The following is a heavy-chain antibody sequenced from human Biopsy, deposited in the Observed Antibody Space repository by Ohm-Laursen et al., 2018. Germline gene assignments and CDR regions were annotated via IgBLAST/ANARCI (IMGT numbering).Heavy chain of an antibody. J-gene: IGHJ4*02. CDR1: GFTFSNAW. V-gene: IGHV3-15*01. CDR2: IKRETDGGTT. Sequence: SLRLSCAASGFTFSNAWMSWVRQAPGKGLEWVGRIKRETDGGTTDYAAPVKGRLTISRDDSKNTLYLQMNSLKTEDTAVYYCMTTTGAGSYGTDWGPGTLVTVFS. D-gene: IGHD3-10*01. CDR3: MTTTGAGSYGTD.